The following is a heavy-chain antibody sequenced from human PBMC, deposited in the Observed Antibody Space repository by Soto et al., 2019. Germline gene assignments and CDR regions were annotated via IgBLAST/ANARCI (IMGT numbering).Heavy chain of an antibody. J-gene: IGHJ4*02. CDR3: ARHIGVPGTRGFDY. CDR2: IYRSGTA. Sequence: QVQLQESGPGLVRPSGTLSLTCAVSGGSISDNNWWSWVRQPPGKGREWIGEIYRSGTASYNPSLNSRVNISMDKSKNQIFLPLYSVTAADSAVYYCARHIGVPGTRGFDYWGQGTLVTVSS. CDR1: GGSISDNNW. D-gene: IGHD2-21*01. V-gene: IGHV4-4*02.